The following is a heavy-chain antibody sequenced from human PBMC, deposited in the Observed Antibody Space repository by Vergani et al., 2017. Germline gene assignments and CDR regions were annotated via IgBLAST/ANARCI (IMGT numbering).Heavy chain of an antibody. CDR3: AKKRYGDYPLVFDP. D-gene: IGHD4-17*01. J-gene: IGHJ5*02. V-gene: IGHV3-30*02. CDR1: GFTFSSYG. Sequence: QVQLVESGGGVVQPGGSLRLSCAASGFTFSSYGMHWVRQAPGKGLEWVAFIQYEGSNKYYADSVKGRFTISRDNSKNTLYLQLNSLRAEDTAVYYCAKKRYGDYPLVFDPWGQGTLVTVSS. CDR2: IQYEGSNK.